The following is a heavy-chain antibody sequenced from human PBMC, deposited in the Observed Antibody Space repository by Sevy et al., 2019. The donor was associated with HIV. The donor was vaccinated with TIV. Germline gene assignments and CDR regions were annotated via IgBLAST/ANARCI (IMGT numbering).Heavy chain of an antibody. CDR2: IQYDGSHK. D-gene: IGHD1-1*01. CDR3: VKEGGVTGTGGDC. J-gene: IGHJ4*02. CDR1: GFTFSNFG. Sequence: GGSLRLSCAASGFTFSNFGMHWVRQAPGKGLEWVSFIQYDGSHKYYTDSVKGRLTISRDNSKNTLYLLMNSLRAEDTAVYYCVKEGGVTGTGGDCWGQGTLVTVSS. V-gene: IGHV3-30*02.